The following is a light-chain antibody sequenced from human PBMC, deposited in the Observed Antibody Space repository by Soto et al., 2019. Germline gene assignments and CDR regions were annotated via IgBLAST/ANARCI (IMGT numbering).Light chain of an antibody. CDR3: AAWDDTLNGQV. Sequence: QSALTQPASVSGSPGQSITISCTGTSSDVGGYNHVAWYQQYPGKAPKLIIFEVSDRPSGISNRFSGSKSGTSVSLAISGLRSEDEATYYCAAWDDTLNGQVFGGGTQLTVL. J-gene: IGLJ3*02. CDR1: SSDVGGYNH. V-gene: IGLV2-14*01. CDR2: EVS.